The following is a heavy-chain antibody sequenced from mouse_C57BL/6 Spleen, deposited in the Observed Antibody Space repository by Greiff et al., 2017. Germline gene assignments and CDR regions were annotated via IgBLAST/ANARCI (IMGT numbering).Heavy chain of an antibody. J-gene: IGHJ4*01. V-gene: IGHV2-2*01. Sequence: VQLQQSGPGLVQPSQCLSITCTVSGFSLTGYGVHWVRQSPGKGLEWLGEIWSGGSTYYNAAFMSRLSISKDNTMSQVFFKMISLQVYDTAIYYCARNYDYYAMYYWGQGTSVTVSS. CDR2: IWSGGST. CDR1: GFSLTGYG. CDR3: ARNYDYYAMYY.